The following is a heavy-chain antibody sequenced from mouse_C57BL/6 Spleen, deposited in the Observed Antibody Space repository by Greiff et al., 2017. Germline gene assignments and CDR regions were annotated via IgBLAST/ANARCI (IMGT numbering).Heavy chain of an antibody. Sequence: QVQLQQPGAELVRPGSSVKLSCKASGYTFTSYWMDWVKQRPGQGLELIGNIYPSDSETHYNQKFKDKATLTVDKSSSTAYMQLSSLTSEDSAVYYCARYDGDNYAMDYWGQGTSVTVSS. J-gene: IGHJ4*01. CDR2: IYPSDSET. V-gene: IGHV1-61*01. CDR1: GYTFTSYW. D-gene: IGHD2-12*01. CDR3: ARYDGDNYAMDY.